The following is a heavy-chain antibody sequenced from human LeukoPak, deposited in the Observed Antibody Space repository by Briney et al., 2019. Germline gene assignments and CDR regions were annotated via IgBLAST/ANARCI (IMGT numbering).Heavy chain of an antibody. J-gene: IGHJ4*02. V-gene: IGHV3-21*01. D-gene: IGHD3-16*01. Sequence: GGSLRLSCAASGFTFSSDSMNWVRQAPGKGLEWVSSISSSSTYIYYADSVKGRFTISRDNAKNSLYLQMNSLRAEDTAVYYCARDLTWSTFDYWGQGTLATVSS. CDR3: ARDLTWSTFDY. CDR1: GFTFSSDS. CDR2: ISSSSTYI.